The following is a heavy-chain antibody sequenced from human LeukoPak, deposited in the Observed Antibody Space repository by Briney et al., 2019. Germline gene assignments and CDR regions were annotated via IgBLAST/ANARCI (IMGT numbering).Heavy chain of an antibody. J-gene: IGHJ3*02. CDR2: ISWNSGSI. CDR1: GFTFDDYA. Sequence: GGSLRLSCAASGFTFDDYAMHWVRQAPGKGLEWVSGISWNSGSIGYADSAKGRFTISRDNAKNSLYLQMNSLRAEDMALYYCAKGSGHYDSSGYYFRHAFDIWGQGTMVTVSS. CDR3: AKGSGHYDSSGYYFRHAFDI. V-gene: IGHV3-9*03. D-gene: IGHD3-22*01.